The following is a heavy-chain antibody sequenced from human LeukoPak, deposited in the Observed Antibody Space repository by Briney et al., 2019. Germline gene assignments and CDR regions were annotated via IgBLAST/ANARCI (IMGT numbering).Heavy chain of an antibody. J-gene: IGHJ4*02. CDR3: ARDLLEYYYDSSGTPTVAY. D-gene: IGHD3-22*01. CDR2: ISSSSSYI. CDR1: GFTFSSYG. V-gene: IGHV3-21*01. Sequence: SGGSLRLSCAASGFTFSSYGIHWVRQAPGKGLEWVSSISSSSSYIYYADSVKGRFTISRDNAKNSLYLQMNSLRAEDTAVYYCARDLLEYYYDSSGTPTVAYWGQGTLVTVSS.